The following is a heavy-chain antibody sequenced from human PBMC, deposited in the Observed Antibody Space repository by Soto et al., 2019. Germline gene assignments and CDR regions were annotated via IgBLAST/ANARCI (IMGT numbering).Heavy chain of an antibody. J-gene: IGHJ4*02. Sequence: EVQVVESGGGLVQPGGSLRLSCEASGFTFSTYSMNWVRQAPGKGLEWVSYISGSSSIIYYADSVKGRFTISRDNAKNSLYLQMNSLRDEDTAGYYCARSPITTIVVAYFAYWGQGSRVTVSS. V-gene: IGHV3-48*02. D-gene: IGHD3-22*01. CDR2: ISGSSSII. CDR1: GFTFSTYS. CDR3: ARSPITTIVVAYFAY.